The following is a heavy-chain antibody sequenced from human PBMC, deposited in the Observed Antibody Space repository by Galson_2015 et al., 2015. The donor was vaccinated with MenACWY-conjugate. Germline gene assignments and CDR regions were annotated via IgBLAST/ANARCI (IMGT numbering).Heavy chain of an antibody. CDR1: GFTFSSYW. V-gene: IGHV3-74*01. J-gene: IGHJ4*02. Sequence: SLRLSCAASGFTFSSYWMHWVRQAPGKGLVWVSRINSDGSSTSYADSVKGRFTISRDNAKNTLYLQMNSLRAEDTAVYYCARDFGRYDSSGRTNYFDYWGQGTLVTVSS. CDR3: ARDFGRYDSSGRTNYFDY. CDR2: INSDGSST. D-gene: IGHD3-22*01.